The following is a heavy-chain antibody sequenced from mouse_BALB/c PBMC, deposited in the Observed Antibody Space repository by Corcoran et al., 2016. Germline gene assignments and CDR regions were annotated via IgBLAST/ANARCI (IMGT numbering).Heavy chain of an antibody. D-gene: IGHD4-1*01. J-gene: IGHJ1*01. CDR2: IDPANGNT. V-gene: IGHV14-3*02. Sequence: EVQLQQSGAELVKPGASVKLSCTASGFNIKDTYMHWVKQRPEQGLEWIGRIDPANGNTKYDPKFQRKATITADTSSNTTYLQLSSLTSEDTAVYYCANWDWYFDVWGAGTTVTVSS. CDR1: GFNIKDTY. CDR3: ANWDWYFDV.